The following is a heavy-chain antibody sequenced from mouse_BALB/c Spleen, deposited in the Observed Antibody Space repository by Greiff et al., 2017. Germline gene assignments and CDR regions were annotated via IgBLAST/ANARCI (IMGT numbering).Heavy chain of an antibody. CDR3: ARSTMITYFDY. D-gene: IGHD2-4*01. CDR2: ISYSGST. CDR1: GYSITSDYA. V-gene: IGHV3-2*02. J-gene: IGHJ2*01. Sequence: EVKLMESGPGLVKPSQSLSLTCTVTGYSITSDYAWNWIRQFPGNKLEWMGYISYSGSTSYNPSLKSRISITRDTSKNQFFLQLNSVTTEDTATYYCARSTMITYFDYWGQGTTLTVSS.